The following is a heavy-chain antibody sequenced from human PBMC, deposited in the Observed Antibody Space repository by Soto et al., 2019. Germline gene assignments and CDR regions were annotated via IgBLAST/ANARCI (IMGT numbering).Heavy chain of an antibody. V-gene: IGHV1-18*01. J-gene: IGHJ4*02. CDR3: ARDVRYFDWLLPPPRPYYFDY. CDR2: ISAYNGNT. Sequence: ASVKVSCKASGYTFTRYGISWVRQAPGQGLEWMGWISAYNGNTNYAQKLQGRVTMTTDTSTSTAYMELRSLRSDDTAVYYCARDVRYFDWLLPPPRPYYFDYWGQGTLVTVSS. D-gene: IGHD3-9*01. CDR1: GYTFTRYG.